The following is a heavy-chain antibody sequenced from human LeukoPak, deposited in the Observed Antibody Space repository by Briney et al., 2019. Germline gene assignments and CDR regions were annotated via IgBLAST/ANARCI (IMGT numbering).Heavy chain of an antibody. V-gene: IGHV1-2*02. Sequence: GYPFXXYYIHWLRQAPGQGVEWVGWINPTTGSTNSTQKFQGRVTMTRDTSLSTAYLELSSLRSEDTAVYYCARARGLGALWFGELLWDYWGQGTLVTVSS. D-gene: IGHD3-10*01. J-gene: IGHJ4*02. CDR2: INPTTGST. CDR3: ARARGLGALWFGELLWDY. CDR1: GYPFXXYY.